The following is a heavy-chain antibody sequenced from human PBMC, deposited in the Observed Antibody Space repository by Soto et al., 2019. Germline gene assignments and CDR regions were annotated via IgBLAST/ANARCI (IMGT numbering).Heavy chain of an antibody. CDR1: GFTFSSYA. CDR2: ISDSGDST. J-gene: IGHJ5*02. V-gene: IGHV3-23*01. Sequence: PGGSVRLSCVDSGFTFSSYAMSWVRQAPEKGLEWVSGISDSGDSTEYADSVKGRFTISRDNSKDTLYLQMNSLRVEDTAIYYCVSPSRAISGFWLDPWGQGTQVTVSS. CDR3: VSPSRAISGFWLDP. D-gene: IGHD6-6*01.